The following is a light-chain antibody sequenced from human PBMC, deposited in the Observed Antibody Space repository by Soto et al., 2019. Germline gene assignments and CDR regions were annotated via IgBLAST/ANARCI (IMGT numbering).Light chain of an antibody. CDR3: QQRSNCPTIT. Sequence: EIVLTQSPGTLSLFPGERATISGTASQRLSSNYLAWYKQKPGPATRLLIYGASSRATRVPARISGSGAGTNFILTISRMVHADDAVYYCQQRSNCPTITFGQGTRLDIK. J-gene: IGKJ5*01. CDR2: GAS. V-gene: IGKV3D-20*02. CDR1: QRLSSNY.